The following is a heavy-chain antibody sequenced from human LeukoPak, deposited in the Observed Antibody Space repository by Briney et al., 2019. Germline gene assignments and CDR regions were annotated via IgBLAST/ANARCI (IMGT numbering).Heavy chain of an antibody. CDR1: GYTFTGYY. CDR2: INPNSGGT. V-gene: IGHV1-2*02. CDR3: ARQGYDSSGYYFDY. D-gene: IGHD3-22*01. J-gene: IGHJ4*02. Sequence: ASVKASCKASGYTFTGYYMHWVRQAPGQGLEWMGWINPNSGGTNYAQKFQGRVTMTRDTSISTAYMELSRLRSDDTAVYYCARQGYDSSGYYFDYWGQGTLVTVSS.